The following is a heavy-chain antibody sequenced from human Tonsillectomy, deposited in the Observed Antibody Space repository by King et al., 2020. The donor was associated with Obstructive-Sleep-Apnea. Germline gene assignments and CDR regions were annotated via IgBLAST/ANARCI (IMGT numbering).Heavy chain of an antibody. J-gene: IGHJ4*02. CDR3: ARPEGYYYGSGSYYY. V-gene: IGHV3-64*07. CDR2: ITSNGGRT. Sequence: VQLVESGGGLVQPGGSLRLSCAASGFTFRSYAMHWVRQAPGMRLDYVAAITSNGGRTYYADSVKGRFTISRDNSKNTLYLQMGSLRAEDMAVYYCARPEGYYYGSGSYYYWGQGTLVTVSS. CDR1: GFTFRSYA. D-gene: IGHD3-10*01.